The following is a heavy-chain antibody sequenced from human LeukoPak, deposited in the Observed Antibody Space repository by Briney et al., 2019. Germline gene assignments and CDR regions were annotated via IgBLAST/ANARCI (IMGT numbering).Heavy chain of an antibody. CDR1: GGSISSYY. CDR3: ARTGPIVGVPRRGFDY. CDR2: IYYSGST. D-gene: IGHD1-26*01. V-gene: IGHV4-59*08. J-gene: IGHJ4*02. Sequence: PSETLSLTCTVSGGSISSYYWSWIRQPPGKGLEWIGYIYYSGSTNYNPSLKSRVTISVDTSKNQFSLKLSSVTAADTAVYYCARTGPIVGVPRRGFDYWGQGTLVTVSS.